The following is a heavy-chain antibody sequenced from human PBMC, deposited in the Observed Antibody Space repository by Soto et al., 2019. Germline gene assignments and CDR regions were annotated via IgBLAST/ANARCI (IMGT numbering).Heavy chain of an antibody. CDR1: GGSINSGDSY. D-gene: IGHD3-10*01. J-gene: IGHJ4*02. Sequence: QVQLPESGPGLVNPSQTLSLTCTVSGGSINSGDSYWNWIRQQPGEGLQWIGYITYRGATYSIPSLKSRVTMSVDTSKNQFSLRLSSVSAADTAVYYCARDSGESLRFFDYWGQGAPVTVSS. V-gene: IGHV4-31*03. CDR3: ARDSGESLRFFDY. CDR2: ITYRGAT.